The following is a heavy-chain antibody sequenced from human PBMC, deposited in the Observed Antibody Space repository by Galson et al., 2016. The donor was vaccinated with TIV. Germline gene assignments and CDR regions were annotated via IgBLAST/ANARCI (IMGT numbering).Heavy chain of an antibody. J-gene: IGHJ4*02. V-gene: IGHV3-30*04. D-gene: IGHD6-19*01. CDR3: ARDGGYSTGWYVGGY. CDR2: TPYDESQE. Sequence: LRLSCAASGCTFRSYTMHWIRQAPDKGLEWVAVTPYDESQEYYADSVKGRFTISRDNSKNTLYLQMNRLRTEDTAVYYWARDGGYSTGWYVGGYWGQGTLVTVSS. CDR1: GCTFRSYT.